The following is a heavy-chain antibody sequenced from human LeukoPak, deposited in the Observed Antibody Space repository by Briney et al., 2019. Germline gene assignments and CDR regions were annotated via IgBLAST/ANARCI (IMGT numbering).Heavy chain of an antibody. CDR2: ISPSGGST. CDR3: ARVYKGDYYDSSGYYPSNWFDP. D-gene: IGHD3-22*01. V-gene: IGHV1-46*01. J-gene: IGHJ5*02. Sequence: ASVKVSCKAFGYTFTSNYMHWVRQAPGQGPEWMGVISPSGGSTTYAQKFQGRVTLTRDMSTSTDYLELSSLRSEDTAVYYCARVYKGDYYDSSGYYPSNWFDPWGQGTLVTVSS. CDR1: GYTFTSNY.